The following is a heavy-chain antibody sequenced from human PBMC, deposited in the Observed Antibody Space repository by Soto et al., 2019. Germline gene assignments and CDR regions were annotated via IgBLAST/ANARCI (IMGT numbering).Heavy chain of an antibody. CDR2: ISYDGSDK. CDR3: ARDKVVSDPGMDV. Sequence: PGGSLRLSCAASGFTFSSYAMHWVRQAPGKGLEWVAVISYDGSDKYYADSVKGRFTISRDNSKNTLYLQMNSLRAEDTAVYYCARDKVVSDPGMDVWGQGTTVTVSS. CDR1: GFTFSSYA. V-gene: IGHV3-30-3*01. J-gene: IGHJ6*02. D-gene: IGHD2-8*02.